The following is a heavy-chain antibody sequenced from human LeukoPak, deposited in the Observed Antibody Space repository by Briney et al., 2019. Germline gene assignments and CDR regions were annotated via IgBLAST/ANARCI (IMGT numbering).Heavy chain of an antibody. J-gene: IGHJ4*02. CDR1: GGSISNNIYY. CDR2: IYYSGST. V-gene: IGHV4-61*01. D-gene: IGHD2-2*02. CDR3: ARDADTSFDY. Sequence: SETLSLTCTVSGGSISNNIYYWGWIRQPPGKGLEWIGYIYYSGSTKYNPSLKSRVTISVDTSKNQISLKLSSMTAADTAVYYCARDADTSFDYWGQGTLVTVSS.